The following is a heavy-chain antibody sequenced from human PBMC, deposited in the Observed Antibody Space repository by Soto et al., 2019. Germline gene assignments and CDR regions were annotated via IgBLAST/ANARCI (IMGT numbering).Heavy chain of an antibody. J-gene: IGHJ6*02. CDR2: ISYDGSNK. V-gene: IGHV3-30-3*01. Sequence: QSGGSLRLSCAASGFTFSSYAMHWVRQAPGKGLEWVAVISYDGSNKYYADSVKGRFTISRDNSKNTLYLQMNSLRAEDTAVYYCARDGGYYDSSGRNDYYGMDVWGQGTTVTVSS. D-gene: IGHD3-22*01. CDR1: GFTFSSYA. CDR3: ARDGGYYDSSGRNDYYGMDV.